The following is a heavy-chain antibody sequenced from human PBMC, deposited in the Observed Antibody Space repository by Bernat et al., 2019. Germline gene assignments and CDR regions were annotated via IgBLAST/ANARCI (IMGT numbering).Heavy chain of an antibody. CDR1: GGSVSSGSYY. D-gene: IGHD3-10*01. CDR2: IYYSGST. CDR3: ASCCGSGSYPY. J-gene: IGHJ4*02. V-gene: IGHV4-61*01. Sequence: QVQLQESGPGLVKPSETLSLTCTVSGGSVSSGSYYWSWIRQPPGKGLEWIGYIYYSGSTNYNPSLKSRVTISVDTSKNQFSLKLSSVTAADTAVYYCASCCGSGSYPYWGQGTLVTVSS.